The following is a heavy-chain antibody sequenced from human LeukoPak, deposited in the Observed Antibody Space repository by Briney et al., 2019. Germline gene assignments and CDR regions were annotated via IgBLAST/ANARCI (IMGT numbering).Heavy chain of an antibody. CDR2: ITSSSSSI. V-gene: IGHV3-21*01. J-gene: IGHJ4*02. Sequence: GGSLRLSCVASGFTFSIYTMSWVSQAPGKGLEWVSSITSSSSSIYSADSVKGRLTISRDNAKNSLYLEMNGLRDEDTAVYYCARDLAWGAYWGQGTLVTVSS. CDR1: GFTFSIYT. D-gene: IGHD4/OR15-4a*01. CDR3: ARDLAWGAY.